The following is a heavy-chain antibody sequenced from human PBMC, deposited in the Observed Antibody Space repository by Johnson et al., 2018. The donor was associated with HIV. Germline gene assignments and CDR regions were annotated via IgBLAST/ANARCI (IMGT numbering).Heavy chain of an antibody. V-gene: IGHV3-30*02. Sequence: QVQLVESGGGVVQPGRSLRLSCAASGFTFSSYGMHWVRQAPGKGLEWVAFIRYDGSNKYYADSVKGRFTISRDNSKNTLYLQMNSLRAEDTAVYYCVKDNIPGIAAAGLGNAFDIWGQGTMVTVSS. CDR1: GFTFSSYG. CDR2: IRYDGSNK. CDR3: VKDNIPGIAAAGLGNAFDI. D-gene: IGHD6-13*01. J-gene: IGHJ3*02.